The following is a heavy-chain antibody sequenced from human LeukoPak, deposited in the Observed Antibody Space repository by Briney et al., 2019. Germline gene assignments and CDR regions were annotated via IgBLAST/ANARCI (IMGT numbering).Heavy chain of an antibody. Sequence: GGSLRLSCAASGFTFISYSMNGVRQAPGTGLDWVSPIIIISHYKYYADSVQGRFTISRDNAKNSLYLQMNRLTAEGTAVYYCARRYAVYSDYRKDHSIDYWGQGTLVTVSS. CDR2: IIIISHYK. J-gene: IGHJ4*02. D-gene: IGHD5-12*01. CDR1: GFTFISYS. V-gene: IGHV3-21*01. CDR3: ARRYAVYSDYRKDHSIDY.